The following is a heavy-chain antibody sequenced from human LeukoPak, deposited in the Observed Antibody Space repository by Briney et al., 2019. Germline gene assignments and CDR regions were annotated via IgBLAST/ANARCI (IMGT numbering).Heavy chain of an antibody. V-gene: IGHV3-30*04. J-gene: IGHJ4*02. D-gene: IGHD6-13*01. CDR2: ISYDGINK. Sequence: PGGSLRLSCAASGFTFSSYAMHWVRQAPGKGLGWVAVISYDGINKYYQDSVKGRFTISSDNSKNTLYLQMNSLRAEDTAVYYCARAGIAAAGSFDYWGQGTLVTVSS. CDR3: ARAGIAAAGSFDY. CDR1: GFTFSSYA.